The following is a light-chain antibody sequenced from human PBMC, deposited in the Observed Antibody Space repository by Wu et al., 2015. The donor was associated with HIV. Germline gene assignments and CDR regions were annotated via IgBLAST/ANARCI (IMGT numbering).Light chain of an antibody. Sequence: EIVLTQSPGTLSLSPGERVTVSCRASQSVNYRNLAWYQQKPGQAPRLLMYDTATRMPGIPDRISGGGSGTDFTLTISRLEPEDSAVYYCQYYGRPPWTFGQGTKVEVK. J-gene: IGKJ1*01. CDR3: QYYGRPPWT. CDR2: DTA. V-gene: IGKV3-20*01. CDR1: QSVNYRN.